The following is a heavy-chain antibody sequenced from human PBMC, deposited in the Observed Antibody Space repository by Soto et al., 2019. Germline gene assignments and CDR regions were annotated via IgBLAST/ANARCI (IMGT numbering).Heavy chain of an antibody. CDR3: AKDSWGGAGSGWSHDY. CDR1: GFSFGNYA. V-gene: IGHV3-23*01. D-gene: IGHD6-19*01. J-gene: IGHJ4*02. Sequence: EVQLLESGGGLVQPGGSLRLSCAGSGFSFGNYAMSWVRQAPGKGLEWVAAITGSGGSTYHAESVKGRLTISRDNSKNTLYLQMNSLRVEDTAVYYCAKDSWGGAGSGWSHDYWGQGILVTVSS. CDR2: ITGSGGST.